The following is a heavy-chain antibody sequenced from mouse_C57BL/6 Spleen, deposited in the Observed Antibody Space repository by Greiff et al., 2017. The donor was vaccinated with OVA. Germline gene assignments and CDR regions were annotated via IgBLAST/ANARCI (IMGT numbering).Heavy chain of an antibody. CDR1: GYTFTSYG. J-gene: IGHJ2*01. D-gene: IGHD1-1*01. CDR2: IYPRSGTT. V-gene: IGHV1-81*01. Sequence: QVQLQQSGAELARPGASVKLSCKASGYTFTSYGISWVKQRTGQGLEWIGEIYPRSGTTYYNEKFKGKAQLTVDKASSTADIELRSLTSEDSAVYFCARVTTGAYYFDYWGQGTTLTVSS. CDR3: ARVTTGAYYFDY.